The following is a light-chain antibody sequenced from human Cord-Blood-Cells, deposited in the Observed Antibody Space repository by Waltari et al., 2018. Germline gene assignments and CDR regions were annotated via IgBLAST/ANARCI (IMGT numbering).Light chain of an antibody. Sequence: QSALTQPASVSGSPGQSITISCTGTSSDVGGYNYVSWYQQHPGKAPKLMIYDLSNRPPGVSNRFSGSKSGNTASLTISGLQAEDEADYYCSSYTSSSTPVEFGGGTKLTVL. CDR1: SSDVGGYNY. J-gene: IGLJ2*01. CDR2: DLS. V-gene: IGLV2-14*01. CDR3: SSYTSSSTPVE.